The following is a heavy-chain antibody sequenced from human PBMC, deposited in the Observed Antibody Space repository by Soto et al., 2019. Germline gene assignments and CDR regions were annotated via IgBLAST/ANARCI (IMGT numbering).Heavy chain of an antibody. CDR3: AKVAAAATCYDAFDI. Sequence: EVQLVESGGGLVQPGRSLRLSCAASGFTFDDYAMHWVRQAPGKGLEWVSGISWNSGSIGYADSVKGRFTISRDNAKNTLYLQMNSLTAEDTARYSGAKVAAAATCYDAFDIWGQGTMVTVSS. CDR1: GFTFDDYA. D-gene: IGHD6-13*01. J-gene: IGHJ3*02. CDR2: ISWNSGSI. V-gene: IGHV3-9*01.